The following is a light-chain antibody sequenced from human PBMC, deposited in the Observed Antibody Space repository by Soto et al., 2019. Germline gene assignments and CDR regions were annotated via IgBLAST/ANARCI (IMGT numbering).Light chain of an antibody. Sequence: EILLPQAPATVSLYQGGIATLSCRASQSVSSYLAWYQQKPGQAPRLLIYDASNRATGIPARFSGSGSGTDFTLTISSLEPEDFAVYYCQQRSNWPRTFGQGTKVDI. CDR2: DAS. V-gene: IGKV3-11*01. CDR3: QQRSNWPRT. CDR1: QSVSSY. J-gene: IGKJ1*01.